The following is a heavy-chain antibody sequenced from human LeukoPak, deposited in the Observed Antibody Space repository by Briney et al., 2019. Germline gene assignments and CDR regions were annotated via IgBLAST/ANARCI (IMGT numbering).Heavy chain of an antibody. J-gene: IGHJ3*02. CDR3: ARLTDLGLPDAFDI. D-gene: IGHD4/OR15-4a*01. V-gene: IGHV4-30-2*01. CDR1: GGSISSGGYS. Sequence: SETLSLTCAVSGGSISSGGYSWSWIRQPPGKGLEWIGYIYHSGSTYYNPSLKSRVTISVDRSKNQFSLKLSSVTAADTAVYYCARLTDLGLPDAFDIWGRGTLVTVSS. CDR2: IYHSGST.